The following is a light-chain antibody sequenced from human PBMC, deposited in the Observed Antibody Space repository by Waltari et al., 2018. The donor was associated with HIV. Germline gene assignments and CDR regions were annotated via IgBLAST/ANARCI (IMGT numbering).Light chain of an antibody. CDR3: QSSDIRLHGLVV. V-gene: IGLV1-40*01. J-gene: IGLJ2*01. CDR2: ANS. CDR1: QSHIGAGHA. Sequence: QSLLTQPPSLSATPGQRITISCTGNQSHIGAGHAVHWYRQLPGTAPIPLIFANSKRPAGVPDRISGSKSTASASLAITGRQAEDEGYYYCQSSDIRLHGLVVFGGGTKVTVL.